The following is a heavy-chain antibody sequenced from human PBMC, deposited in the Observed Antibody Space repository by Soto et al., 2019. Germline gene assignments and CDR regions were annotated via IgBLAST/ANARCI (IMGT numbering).Heavy chain of an antibody. J-gene: IGHJ5*02. D-gene: IGHD3-3*01. V-gene: IGHV3-21*01. CDR3: ARPAYYDFWSGWPFDP. CDR1: VFTCSSYS. Sequence: GSLRLSCAASVFTCSSYSMNWVRQAPGKGLEWVSSISSSSSYIYYADSVKGRFTISRDNAKNSLYLQMNSLRAEDTAVYYCARPAYYDFWSGWPFDPWGQGTLVTVSS. CDR2: ISSSSSYI.